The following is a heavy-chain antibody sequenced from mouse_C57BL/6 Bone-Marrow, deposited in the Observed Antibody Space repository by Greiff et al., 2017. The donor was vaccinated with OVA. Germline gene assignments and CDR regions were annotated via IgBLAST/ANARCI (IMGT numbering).Heavy chain of an antibody. J-gene: IGHJ3*01. CDR3: ARQGSY. V-gene: IGHV14-3*01. CDR2: IDPANGNT. CDR1: GFNINNTY. Sequence: EVQGVESVAELVRPGASVKLSCTASGFNINNTYMHWVKQRPEQGLEWIGRIDPANGNTKDDPKFQGKATITAYTSSNTAYLQLSSLTSEDTAIYYCARQGSYWGQGTLVTVSA.